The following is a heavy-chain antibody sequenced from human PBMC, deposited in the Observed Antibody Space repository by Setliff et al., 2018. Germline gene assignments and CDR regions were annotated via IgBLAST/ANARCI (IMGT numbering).Heavy chain of an antibody. J-gene: IGHJ6*03. Sequence: KTSETLSLTCTVSGGSISGFNYWTWIRQPAGKGLEWIGQIYTSWSTNYNPSLKSRVTISLDTSKNQFSLKLNSVTAADTAVYYCARVGGYSYGFGYYYMDVWGKGTTVTVSS. V-gene: IGHV4-61*09. D-gene: IGHD5-18*01. CDR1: GGSISGFNY. CDR2: IYTSWST. CDR3: ARVGGYSYGFGYYYMDV.